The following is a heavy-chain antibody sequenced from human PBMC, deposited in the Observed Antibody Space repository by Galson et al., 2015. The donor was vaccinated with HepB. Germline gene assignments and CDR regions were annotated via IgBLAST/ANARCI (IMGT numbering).Heavy chain of an antibody. Sequence: ETLSLTCSVSEVSISLHSWTWIRQPPGKGLDSIGHIYYNGTTNYNPSLKSRVSISVDSSMNHFSLKLRSVTAADTAVYYCARLLRGVVALPSGILYSYYYMDIWGKGTTVTVSS. V-gene: IGHV4-59*08. CDR1: EVSISLHS. J-gene: IGHJ6*03. CDR3: ARLLRGVVALPSGILYSYYYMDI. CDR2: IYYNGTT. D-gene: IGHD3-16*02.